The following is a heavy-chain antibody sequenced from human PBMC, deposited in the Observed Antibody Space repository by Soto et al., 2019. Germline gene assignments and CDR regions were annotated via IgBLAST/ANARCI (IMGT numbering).Heavy chain of an antibody. Sequence: SETLSLTCTVSGDSIGSGDNYWSWIRQPPGKGLEWIGFIHSRGSTNYNPSLRSRLIISVDTSKNQFSLTLSSVTAADTAVYYCARIGSYYDNTGFSENAFDVWGKGTRVTVSS. CDR3: ARIGSYYDNTGFSENAFDV. V-gene: IGHV4-30-4*01. D-gene: IGHD3-10*01. J-gene: IGHJ3*01. CDR2: IHSRGST. CDR1: GDSIGSGDNY.